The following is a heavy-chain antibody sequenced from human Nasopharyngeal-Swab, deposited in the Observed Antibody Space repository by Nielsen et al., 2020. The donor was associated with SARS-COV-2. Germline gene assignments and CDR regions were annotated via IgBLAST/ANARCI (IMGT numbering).Heavy chain of an antibody. Sequence: SPTRSLTCAISGDSVSSNSAAGNWIRQSPSRGLEWLGRTYYRSKWYDDYAVSVKSRITINPDTSKNQISLQLNSVTPEDTAVYYCARDGGSHSDFFDYWGQGTLVTVSS. J-gene: IGHJ4*02. CDR1: GDSVSSNSAA. V-gene: IGHV6-1*01. D-gene: IGHD3-16*01. CDR2: TYYRSKWYD. CDR3: ARDGGSHSDFFDY.